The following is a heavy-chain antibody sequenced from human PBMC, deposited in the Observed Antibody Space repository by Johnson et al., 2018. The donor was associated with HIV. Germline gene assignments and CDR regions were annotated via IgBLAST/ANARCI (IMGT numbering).Heavy chain of an antibody. Sequence: VQLVESGGGLVQPGRSLRLSCTASGFTFGDYAMSWVREAPGKGLEWVGFIRSKAYGGTTEYAASVKGRFTISRDDSKSIAYLQMNSLKTEDTAVYYCATGGGPAYEIWGQGTMVTVSS. V-gene: IGHV3-49*04. CDR2: IRSKAYGGTT. D-gene: IGHD3-10*01. CDR1: GFTFGDYA. J-gene: IGHJ3*02. CDR3: ATGGGPAYEI.